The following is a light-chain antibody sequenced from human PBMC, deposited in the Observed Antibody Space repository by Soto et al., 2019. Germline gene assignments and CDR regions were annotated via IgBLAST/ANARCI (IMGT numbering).Light chain of an antibody. CDR1: QSVNSY. CDR3: KQGGN. V-gene: IGKV3-11*01. J-gene: IGKJ5*01. Sequence: EIVLTQSPATLSLSPGERATLSCRASQSVNSYLAWYQQKPGQAPRLLIYDASNRATGIPARFSGSGSGTHFTLTISSLEPKDFAVYDCKQGGNFGQGTRLEIK. CDR2: DAS.